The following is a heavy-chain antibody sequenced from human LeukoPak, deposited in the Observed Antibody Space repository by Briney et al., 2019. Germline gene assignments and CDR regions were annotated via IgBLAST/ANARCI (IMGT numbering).Heavy chain of an antibody. CDR2: ISGSGGST. CDR1: GFTFSNYA. V-gene: IGHV3-23*01. CDR3: VATVTILDY. D-gene: IGHD4-17*01. J-gene: IGHJ4*02. Sequence: PGGSLRLSGAASGFTFSNYAMSWVRQAPGKGLEWVSAISGSGGSTYYADSVKGRFTISRDNSKNTMYLQMNSLRAEDTAVYYCVATVTILDYWGQGTLVTVSS.